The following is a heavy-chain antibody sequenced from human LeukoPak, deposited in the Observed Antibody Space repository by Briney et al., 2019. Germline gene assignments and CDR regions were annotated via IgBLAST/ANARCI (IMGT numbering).Heavy chain of an antibody. CDR3: ASEYYYDSSGYFGWFDP. CDR2: IIPILGIA. D-gene: IGHD3-22*01. CDR1: GGTFSIYA. J-gene: IGHJ5*02. V-gene: IGHV1-69*04. Sequence: SVKVSCRASGGTFSIYAISWVRQAPGQGIEWMGRIIPILGIANYAQKFQGRVTITADESTSTAYMELSSLRSEDTAVHYCASEYYYDSSGYFGWFDPWGQGTLVTVSS.